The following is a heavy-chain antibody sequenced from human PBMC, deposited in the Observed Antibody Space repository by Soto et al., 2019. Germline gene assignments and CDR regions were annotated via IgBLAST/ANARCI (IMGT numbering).Heavy chain of an antibody. CDR3: ARAVGGYDFWSASYNYYYYMDV. CDR1: GGSFSGYY. V-gene: IGHV4-34*01. D-gene: IGHD3-3*01. CDR2: INHSGST. J-gene: IGHJ6*03. Sequence: SETLSLTCAVYGGSFSGYYLSWIRQPPGRGLEWIGEINHSGSTNYNPSLKSRVTMSVDTSKNQFSLKLSSVTAADTAVYFCARAVGGYDFWSASYNYYYYMDVWGKGTTVTVSS.